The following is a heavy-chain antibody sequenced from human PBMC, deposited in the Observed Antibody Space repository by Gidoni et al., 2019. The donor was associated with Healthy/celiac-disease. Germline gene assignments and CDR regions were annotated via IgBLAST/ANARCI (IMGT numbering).Heavy chain of an antibody. CDR2: ISSSSSTI. V-gene: IGHV3-48*01. CDR3: ARPPAGGHQGAKNKRDYYYYYGMDV. Sequence: VSYISSSSSTIYYADSVKGRFTISRDNAKNSLYLQMNSLRAEDTAVYYCARPPAGGHQGAKNKRDYYYYYGMDVWGQGTTVTVSS. D-gene: IGHD1-26*01. J-gene: IGHJ6*02.